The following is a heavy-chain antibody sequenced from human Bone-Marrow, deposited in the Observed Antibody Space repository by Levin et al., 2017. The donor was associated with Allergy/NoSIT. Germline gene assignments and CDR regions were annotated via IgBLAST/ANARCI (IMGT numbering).Heavy chain of an antibody. D-gene: IGHD4-23*01. V-gene: IGHV3-21*01. CDR1: MFSFSNYG. Sequence: GGSLRLSCAAPMFSFSNYGMNWVRQAPGKGLEWLSCISSRSTAIYYADSVKGRFTISRDNAKNLLYLQLNDLRAEDTAVYYCASDHLPSTYYVGYNFYGLDVWGQGTTVTVSS. CDR3: ASDHLPSTYYVGYNFYGLDV. J-gene: IGHJ6*02. CDR2: ISSRSTAI.